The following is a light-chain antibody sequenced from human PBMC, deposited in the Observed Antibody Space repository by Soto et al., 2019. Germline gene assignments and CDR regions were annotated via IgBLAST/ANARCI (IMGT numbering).Light chain of an antibody. CDR3: KNCAGSAT. Sequence: EIVLTQSPGTLSLSPGERATLSCRASQSVSSSYLAWYQQKAGQAPKLLIYGASSRATGIPDSFSGSGSWTDFTLTISRLEPEDFAGYYCKNCAGSATFGQGTRLEIK. J-gene: IGKJ5*01. CDR1: QSVSSSY. CDR2: GAS. V-gene: IGKV3-20*01.